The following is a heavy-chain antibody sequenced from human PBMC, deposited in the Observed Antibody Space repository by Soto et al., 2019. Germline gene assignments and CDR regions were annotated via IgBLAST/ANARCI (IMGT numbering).Heavy chain of an antibody. V-gene: IGHV1-3*01. J-gene: IGHJ5*02. CDR3: ARRQDCSGGSCYGVFGGFDP. CDR2: INAGNGNT. Sequence: ASVKVSCKASGYTFSSYAMHWVRQAPGQRLEWLVWINAGNGNTKYSQKFQGRVTITRDTSASTAYMELSSLRSEDTAVYYCARRQDCSGGSCYGVFGGFDPWGQGTLDTVSS. D-gene: IGHD2-15*01. CDR1: GYTFSSYA.